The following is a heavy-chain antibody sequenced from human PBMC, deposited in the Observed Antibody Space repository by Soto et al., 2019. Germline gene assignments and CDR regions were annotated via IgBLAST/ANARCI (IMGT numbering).Heavy chain of an antibody. CDR1: GYTFTSYG. CDR2: ISAYNGNI. CDR3: ARDSPPVDY. V-gene: IGHV1-18*01. Sequence: QVQLVQSGAEVKKPGASVKVSCKASGYTFTSYGVSWVRQAPGQGLEWMGWISAYNGNIKYAQKLQGRVTMTTDTSTNTAYMDLRSLRSDDTAVYYCARDSPPVDYWGQGTLVTVSS. J-gene: IGHJ4*02.